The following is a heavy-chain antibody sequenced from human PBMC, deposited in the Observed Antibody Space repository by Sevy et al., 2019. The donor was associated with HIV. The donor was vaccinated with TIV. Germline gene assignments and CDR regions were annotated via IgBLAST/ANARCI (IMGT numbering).Heavy chain of an antibody. CDR1: GYIFSDYH. J-gene: IGHJ4*02. V-gene: IGHV1-2*02. CDR2: INGKSGDT. Sequence: ASVKVSCKASGYIFSDYHIHWARQAPGQRLEWMGWINGKSGDTEYAEKFQGRVTMSRDTSISTAYMELTRLQSDDTAVYYCAKGGVGSRAFFDHWGQGTLVTVSS. D-gene: IGHD3-10*01. CDR3: AKGGVGSRAFFDH.